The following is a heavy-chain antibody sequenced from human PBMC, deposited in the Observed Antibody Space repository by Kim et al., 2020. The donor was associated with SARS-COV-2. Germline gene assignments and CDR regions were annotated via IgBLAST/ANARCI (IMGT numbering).Heavy chain of an antibody. V-gene: IGHV3-9*01. CDR1: GFTFSDYA. CDR2: ISRDSGHI. J-gene: IGHJ4*02. Sequence: GGSLRLSCKTSGFTFSDYAMHWVRQRPEKGLEWVSGISRDSGHIEHADYGRGRFSISRDNAKNSLYLQMSSLRLEDTGLYDCAKDVGPGVGAIGYWVQG. D-gene: IGHD1-26*01. CDR3: AKDVGPGVGAIGY.